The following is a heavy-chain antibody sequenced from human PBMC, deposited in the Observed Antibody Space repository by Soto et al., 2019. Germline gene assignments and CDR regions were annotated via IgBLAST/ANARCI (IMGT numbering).Heavy chain of an antibody. CDR2: INYSGRN. CDR1: GGSISSGGYY. J-gene: IGHJ5*02. Sequence: QVQLQESGPGLVKPSQTLSLTCTVSGGSISSGGYYWSWIRQHPGKGLEWIGHINYSGRNYYNSSLKRRVSISVDTSKNQFYLKLSSVTAADTAIYYCARDYNRRPVGWFDPWGQGTLVTVSS. CDR3: ARDYNRRPVGWFDP. V-gene: IGHV4-31*03. D-gene: IGHD3-10*01.